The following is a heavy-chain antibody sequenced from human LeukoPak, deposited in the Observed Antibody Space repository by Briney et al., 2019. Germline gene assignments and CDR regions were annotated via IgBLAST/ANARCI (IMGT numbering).Heavy chain of an antibody. CDR1: GFTFSSFG. V-gene: IGHV3-23*01. D-gene: IGHD2/OR15-2a*01. CDR3: AKNIGGLDY. J-gene: IGHJ4*02. Sequence: GGSLGLSFAASGFTFSSFGMTWVRKAPGRGLEWVSGISGSDGSTYYPDSVKGRFTISRDNSKNTLYLQMNSLRVEDAALYYCAKNIGGLDYWGQGTLVTVSS. CDR2: ISGSDGST.